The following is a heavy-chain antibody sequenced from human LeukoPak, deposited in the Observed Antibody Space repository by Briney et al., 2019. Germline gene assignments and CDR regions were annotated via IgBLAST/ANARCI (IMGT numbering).Heavy chain of an antibody. CDR2: ISSSSSTI. V-gene: IGHV3-48*01. CDR3: AKDRMLYSYGHGADY. Sequence: GGSLRLSCAASGFTFSSYSMNWVRQAPGKGLEWVSYISSSSSTIYYADSVKGRFTISRDNAKNSLYLQMNSLRAEDTAVYYCAKDRMLYSYGHGADYWGQGTLVTVSS. J-gene: IGHJ4*02. D-gene: IGHD5-18*01. CDR1: GFTFSSYS.